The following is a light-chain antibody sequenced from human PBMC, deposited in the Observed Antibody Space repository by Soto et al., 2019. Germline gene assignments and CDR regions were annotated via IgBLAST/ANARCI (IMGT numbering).Light chain of an antibody. Sequence: EVVLTQSPATLSLSPGERATLSCRASQSVDSSLAWYQQKLGQAPRPLIYDASNRATGIPGRFSGSGSGTDFTLTISSLEPEDFAVYYCQQRGTFGQGTKVEIK. V-gene: IGKV3-11*01. J-gene: IGKJ2*01. CDR2: DAS. CDR1: QSVDSS. CDR3: QQRGT.